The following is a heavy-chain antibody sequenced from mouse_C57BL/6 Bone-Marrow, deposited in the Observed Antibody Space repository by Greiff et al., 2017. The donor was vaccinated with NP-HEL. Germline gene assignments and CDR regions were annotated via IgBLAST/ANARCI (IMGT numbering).Heavy chain of an antibody. Sequence: VKLQESGAELVRPGTSVKMSCKASGYTFTNYWIGWAKQRPGHGLEWIGDIYPGGGYTNYNEKFKGKATLTADKSSSTAYMQFSSLTSEDSAIYYCARGGIYYDYDVAGYFDVGGRGTTVTVSA. D-gene: IGHD2-4*01. V-gene: IGHV1-63*01. CDR3: ARGGIYYDYDVAGYFDV. CDR2: IYPGGGYT. J-gene: IGHJ1*03. CDR1: GYTFTNYW.